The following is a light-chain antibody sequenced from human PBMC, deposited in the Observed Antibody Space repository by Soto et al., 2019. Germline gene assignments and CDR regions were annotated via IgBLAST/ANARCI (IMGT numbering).Light chain of an antibody. CDR2: GAS. CDR3: QQYNNWPPWT. V-gene: IGKV3-15*01. Sequence: EIVMTQSPATLSVSPGERATLSCRASQSVSGNLAWYQQKPGQAPRLLIYGASTRATAIPARFSGSGSGTEFSLTISSLQSEDFAVYYCQQYNNWPPWTFGQGTKVEIK. J-gene: IGKJ1*01. CDR1: QSVSGN.